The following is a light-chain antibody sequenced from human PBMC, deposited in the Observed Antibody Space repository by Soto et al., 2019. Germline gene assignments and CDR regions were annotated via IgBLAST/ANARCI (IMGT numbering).Light chain of an antibody. CDR1: QSVSSN. V-gene: IGKV3-15*01. CDR3: QQYNNWPPGT. CDR2: VAS. J-gene: IGKJ1*01. Sequence: EIVMTQSPATLSVSPGERATLSCRASQSVSSNLAWYQQKPGQAPRLLIYVASTRATGIPARFSGSGSGTEFPLTISSLQSEDFAVYYCQQYNNWPPGTFGQGTKVEIK.